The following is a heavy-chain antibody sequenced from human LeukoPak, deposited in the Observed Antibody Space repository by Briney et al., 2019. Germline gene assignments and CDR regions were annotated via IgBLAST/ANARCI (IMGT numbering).Heavy chain of an antibody. D-gene: IGHD4-17*01. V-gene: IGHV3-30-3*01. CDR3: ARAGRADGDYHYFDY. CDR1: GVIFNNFA. Sequence: GGSLRLSCAASGVIFNNFAFHWVRQAPGKGLEWVAAVSYDGSSKYYADSVRGRLTISRDNSKNALYLQMNSLRAEDTAVYYCARAGRADGDYHYFDYWGQGTLVTVSS. J-gene: IGHJ4*02. CDR2: VSYDGSSK.